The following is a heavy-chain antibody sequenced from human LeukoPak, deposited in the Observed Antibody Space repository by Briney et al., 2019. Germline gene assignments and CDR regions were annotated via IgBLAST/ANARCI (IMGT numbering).Heavy chain of an antibody. CDR1: GGSFSGYY. D-gene: IGHD1-26*01. Sequence: SETLSLTCAVYGGSFSGYYWSWIRQPPGKGLGWIGEINHSGSTNYNPSLKSRVTISVDTSKNQFSLKLSSVTAADTAVYYCARGGLGSDYWGQGTLVTVSS. V-gene: IGHV4-34*01. CDR2: INHSGST. CDR3: ARGGLGSDY. J-gene: IGHJ4*02.